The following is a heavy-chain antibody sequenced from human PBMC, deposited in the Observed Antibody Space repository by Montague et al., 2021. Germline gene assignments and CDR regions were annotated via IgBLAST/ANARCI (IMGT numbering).Heavy chain of an antibody. D-gene: IGHD3-16*01. CDR3: ARGEGVVPAARSDX. Sequence: SETLSLTCAVSGGSISTYYWTWIRQSPGKGLEYIGYFAQSVASGASGSTNYHPSLRGRVTVSVDSSKNQVSLKMTSVTATDTGVYYCARGEGVVPAARSDXWGRGTLVTVSS. J-gene: IGHJ4*02. V-gene: IGHV4-4*09. CDR2: FAQSVASGASGST. CDR1: GGSISTYY.